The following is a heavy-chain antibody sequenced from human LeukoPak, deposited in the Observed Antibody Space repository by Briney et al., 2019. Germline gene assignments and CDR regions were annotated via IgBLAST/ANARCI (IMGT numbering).Heavy chain of an antibody. CDR2: IYYSGST. CDR3: ARHSNSGNWFDP. CDR1: GGSISSYY. D-gene: IGHD4-11*01. J-gene: IGHJ5*02. V-gene: IGHV4-59*08. Sequence: SETLSLTCTVSGGSISSYYWSWIRQPPGKGLEWIGYIYYSGSTNYNPSLKSRVTISVDTSKNQFSLKLSSVTAADAAVYYCARHSNSGNWFDPWGQGTLVTVSS.